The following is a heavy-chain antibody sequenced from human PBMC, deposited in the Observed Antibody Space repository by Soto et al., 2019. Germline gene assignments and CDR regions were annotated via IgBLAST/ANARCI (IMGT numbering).Heavy chain of an antibody. D-gene: IGHD5-18*01. J-gene: IGHJ4*02. CDR3: AKDRAAGGYSYGFGSFDY. CDR1: GLTFSSYG. CDR2: ISYDGSNK. Sequence: GGSLRLSCAASGLTFSSYGMHWVRQAPGKGLEWVAVISYDGSNKYYADSVKGRFTISRDNSKNTLYLQMNSLRAEDTAVYYCAKDRAAGGYSYGFGSFDYWGQGTLVTVSS. V-gene: IGHV3-30*18.